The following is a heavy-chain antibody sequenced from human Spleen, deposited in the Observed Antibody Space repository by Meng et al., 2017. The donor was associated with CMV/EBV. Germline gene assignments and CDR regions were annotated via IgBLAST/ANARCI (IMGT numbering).Heavy chain of an antibody. J-gene: IGHJ4*02. CDR1: GFTVSNNY. CDR3: ALVPAATSFVDY. Sequence: GESLKISCAASGFTVSNNYISWVRQAPGKGLEWVSVIYSGGATYYADSVKGRFAISRDNSKNTVFLQMNSLRAEDTAVYYCALVPAATSFVDYWGQGALVTVSS. CDR2: IYSGGAT. V-gene: IGHV3-66*02. D-gene: IGHD2-2*01.